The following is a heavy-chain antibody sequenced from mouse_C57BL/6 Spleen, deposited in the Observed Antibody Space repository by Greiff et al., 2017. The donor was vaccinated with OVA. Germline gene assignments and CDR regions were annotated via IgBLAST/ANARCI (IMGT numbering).Heavy chain of an antibody. CDR2: IDPSDSYT. CDR3: ARLRSNQRGDS. CDR1: GYTFTSYW. J-gene: IGHJ2*01. D-gene: IGHD2-5*01. V-gene: IGHV1-69*01. Sequence: QVQLQQSGAELVMPGASVKLSCKASGYTFTSYWMHWVTQRPGQGLEWIGEIDPSDSYTNYNQKLKGKSTLTVDKYSSTAYMQLSSLTSEDSAVYYCARLRSNQRGDSWGPGTTLTVSS.